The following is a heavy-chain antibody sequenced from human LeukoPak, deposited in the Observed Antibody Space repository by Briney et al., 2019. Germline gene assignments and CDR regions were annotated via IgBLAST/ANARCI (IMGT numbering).Heavy chain of an antibody. CDR1: GFTFSSYS. Sequence: GGSLRLSRAASGFTFSSYSMNWVRQAPGKGLEWVSYISSTSTTIYYADSVKGRFTISRDNAKNSLYLQMNSLRAEDTAVYYCARDDGMVGDYWRQGTLVTVSS. J-gene: IGHJ4*02. CDR3: ARDDGMVGDY. CDR2: ISSTSTTI. D-gene: IGHD3-10*02. V-gene: IGHV3-48*01.